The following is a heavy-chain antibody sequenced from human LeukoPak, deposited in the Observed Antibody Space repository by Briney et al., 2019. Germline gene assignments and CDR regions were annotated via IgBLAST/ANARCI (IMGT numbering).Heavy chain of an antibody. D-gene: IGHD6-19*01. V-gene: IGHV3-53*01. J-gene: IGHJ4*02. Sequence: GGSLRLSCAASGFTVSNNYMSWVRQAPGKGLEWVSVIYSDGGTFYSGSVKGRFTISRDYSRNTLYLQMNSLRADDTAVYYCARDSSGPAFWGQGILVTVSS. CDR1: GFTVSNNY. CDR3: ARDSSGPAF. CDR2: IYSDGGT.